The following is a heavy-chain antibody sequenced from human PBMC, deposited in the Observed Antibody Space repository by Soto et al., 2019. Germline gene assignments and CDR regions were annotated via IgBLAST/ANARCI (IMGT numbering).Heavy chain of an antibody. CDR1: GWSFRGYY. V-gene: IGHV4-34*01. CDR3: ARGGGEPGGLYYYYGMDV. J-gene: IGHJ6*02. D-gene: IGHD2-15*01. Sequence: SETLSLTCAVYGWSFRGYYWSWIRQPPGKGLEWIGEINHSGGTNYNPSLKSRLTISVDTSKNQFSLKLSSVTAADTAVYYCARGGGEPGGLYYYYGMDVWGQGTTVTVSS. CDR2: INHSGGT.